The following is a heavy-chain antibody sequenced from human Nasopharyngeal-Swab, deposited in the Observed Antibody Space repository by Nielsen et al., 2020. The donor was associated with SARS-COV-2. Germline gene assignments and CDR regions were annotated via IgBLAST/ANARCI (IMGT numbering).Heavy chain of an antibody. Sequence: GESLKIFCAASGFTFSSYAMHWVRQAPGKGLEWVAVISYDGSNKYYADSVKGRFTISRDNSKNTLYLQMNSLRAEDTAVYYCARAFGGGYYYGMDVWGQGTTVTVSS. CDR1: GFTFSSYA. V-gene: IGHV3-30*04. CDR3: ARAFGGGYYYGMDV. J-gene: IGHJ6*02. D-gene: IGHD3-16*01. CDR2: ISYDGSNK.